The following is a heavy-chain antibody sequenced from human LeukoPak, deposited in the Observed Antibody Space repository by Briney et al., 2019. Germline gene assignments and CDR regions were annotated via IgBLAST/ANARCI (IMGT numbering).Heavy chain of an antibody. D-gene: IGHD6-13*01. J-gene: IGHJ4*02. Sequence: ASVKVSCKASGYTFTPYGICWVRQAPGHGLERMGWISASTGHTKYAQNLQGRVTMTTDTSTSTAYMELRSLRSDDTAVYYCARDGYSSSWPYYFDYWGQGTLVTVSS. CDR3: ARDGYSSSWPYYFDY. CDR2: ISASTGHT. V-gene: IGHV1-18*01. CDR1: GYTFTPYG.